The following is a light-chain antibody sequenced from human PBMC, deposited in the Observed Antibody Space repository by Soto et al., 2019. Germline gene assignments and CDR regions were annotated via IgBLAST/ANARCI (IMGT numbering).Light chain of an antibody. J-gene: IGKJ5*01. V-gene: IGKV3-20*01. CDR2: GAS. Sequence: IVLTQSPGTLSLSPGERATLSCRASQVVSSSYSARYPQKPGQAPTLLTYGASSRATGIPDRFSGSGSGTDFTLTISRLEPEDFAVYYCQQYGSSPPITFGQGTRLEIK. CDR3: QQYGSSPPIT. CDR1: QVVSSSY.